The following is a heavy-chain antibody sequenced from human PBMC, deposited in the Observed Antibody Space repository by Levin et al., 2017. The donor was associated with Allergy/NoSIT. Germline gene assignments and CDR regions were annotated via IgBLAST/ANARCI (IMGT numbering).Heavy chain of an antibody. J-gene: IGHJ2*01. CDR3: ASSSYDILTGVNWYFDL. D-gene: IGHD3-9*01. Sequence: SETLSLTCAVYGGSFSGYYWSWIRQPPGKGLEWLGEINHSGSTNYNPSLKSRVTISVDTSKNQFSLKLSSVTAADTAVYYCASSSYDILTGVNWYFDLWGRGTLVTVSS. V-gene: IGHV4-34*01. CDR1: GGSFSGYY. CDR2: INHSGST.